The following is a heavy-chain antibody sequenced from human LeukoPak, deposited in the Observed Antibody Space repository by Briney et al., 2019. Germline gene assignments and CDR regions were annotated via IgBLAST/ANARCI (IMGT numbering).Heavy chain of an antibody. D-gene: IGHD6-13*01. Sequence: ASVKVSCKASGNTFTGYYMHWVRQAPGQGLEWMGWINPNSGGTNYAQKFQGRVTMTRDTSISTAYMELSRLRSDDTAVYYCARDLIAAAGSNDDYWGQGTLVTVSS. J-gene: IGHJ4*02. CDR1: GNTFTGYY. CDR3: ARDLIAAAGSNDDY. CDR2: INPNSGGT. V-gene: IGHV1-2*02.